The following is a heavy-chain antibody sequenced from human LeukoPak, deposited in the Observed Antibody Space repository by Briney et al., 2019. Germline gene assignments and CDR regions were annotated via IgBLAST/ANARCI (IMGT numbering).Heavy chain of an antibody. CDR1: GYSFTSYN. CDR3: ARETGSAWAGDV. V-gene: IGHV1-8*01. J-gene: IGHJ6*04. Sequence: ASVKVSCKASGYSFTSYNINWVRQPTGQGLEWMGWMNSNSDHTGYAQKFQGRVTMTRNTSISTAYMELSSLRSEDTAVYYCARETGSAWAGDVWGKGTTVTISS. CDR2: MNSNSDHT. D-gene: IGHD6-19*01.